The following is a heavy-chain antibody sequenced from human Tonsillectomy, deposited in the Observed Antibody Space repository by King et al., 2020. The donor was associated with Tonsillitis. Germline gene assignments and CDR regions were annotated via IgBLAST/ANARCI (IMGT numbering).Heavy chain of an antibody. Sequence: HVQLVESGGDLVQPGGSLRLSCAASGFTFSSYGMHWVRQAPGKGLEWVSFISSDGSSKYYADTVKGRFTISRDNSEKTVDLHMNSLRAEDTAKYYCAKDALFPYDFWSAATGGMDYWGQGTLVTVSS. CDR3: AKDALFPYDFWSAATGGMDY. CDR2: ISSDGSSK. V-gene: IGHV3-30*18. J-gene: IGHJ4*02. CDR1: GFTFSSYG. D-gene: IGHD3-3*01.